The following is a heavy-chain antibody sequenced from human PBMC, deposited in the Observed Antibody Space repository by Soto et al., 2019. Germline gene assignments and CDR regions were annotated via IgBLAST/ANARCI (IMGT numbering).Heavy chain of an antibody. CDR1: RGSISSGDYY. J-gene: IGHJ4*02. V-gene: IGHV4-30-4*01. CDR3: ARVPFYAPSGSYYIDY. CDR2: IYYSGST. D-gene: IGHD1-26*01. Sequence: QVQLQESGPGLVKPSQTLSLTCTVSRGSISSGDYYWSWIRQPPGKGLEWIGYIYYSGSTYYNPSLKSRVTISVDTSKKQFSLKLSSVTAADTALYYCARVPFYAPSGSYYIDYWGQGTLVTVSS.